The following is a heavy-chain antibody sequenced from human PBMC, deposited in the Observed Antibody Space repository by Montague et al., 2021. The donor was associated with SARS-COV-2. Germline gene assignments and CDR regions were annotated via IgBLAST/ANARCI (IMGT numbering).Heavy chain of an antibody. J-gene: IGHJ4*02. Sequence: SETLSLTCTVSGGSISSYYWSWIRQPPGKGLEWIGYIYYGGSTNYSPSLKSRVIMSVDTSNNQFSLRLTSVTAADTAVYYCARLRRPDGYSYLFGLWGQGTTVTVSS. D-gene: IGHD5-24*01. CDR1: GGSISSYY. V-gene: IGHV4-59*08. CDR2: IYYGGST. CDR3: ARLRRPDGYSYLFGL.